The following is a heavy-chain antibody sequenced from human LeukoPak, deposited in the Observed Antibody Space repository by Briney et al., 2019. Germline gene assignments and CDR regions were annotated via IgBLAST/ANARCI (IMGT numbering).Heavy chain of an antibody. CDR3: ARRFGWDSFDY. CDR1: GGSISSFH. CDR2: IYYSGST. V-gene: IGHV4-59*08. D-gene: IGHD1-26*01. Sequence: SETLSLTRTVSGGSISSFHWSWIRKPPGKGLECIGYIYYSGSTNYNPSLRSRVTISVATSKNQFSLRLNSVTAADTAVYYCARRFGWDSFDYWGQGTLVTVSS. J-gene: IGHJ4*02.